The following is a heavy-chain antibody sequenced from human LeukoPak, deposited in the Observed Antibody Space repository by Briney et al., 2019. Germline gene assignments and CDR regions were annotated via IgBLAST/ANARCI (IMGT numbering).Heavy chain of an antibody. CDR1: GFTFSNAW. J-gene: IGHJ6*04. Sequence: PGGSLRLSCAASGFTFSNAWMSWVRQAPGKGLEWVSVIYSGGSTYYADSAKGRFTISRDNSKNTLYLQMNSLRAEDTAVYYCASDYYYYGMDVWGEGTPVTVSS. V-gene: IGHV3-53*01. CDR3: ASDYYYYGMDV. CDR2: IYSGGST.